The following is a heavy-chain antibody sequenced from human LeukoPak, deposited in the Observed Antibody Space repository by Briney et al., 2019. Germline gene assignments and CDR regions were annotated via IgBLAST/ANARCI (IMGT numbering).Heavy chain of an antibody. CDR2: IYTSGST. V-gene: IGHV4-4*07. Sequence: KPSETLSLTCTVSGGSISSYYWSWFRQPAGKGLEWIGRIYTSGSTNYNPSLKSRVTMSVDTSKNQFSLKLSSVTAADTAVYYCEGITMVRGTLFDYWGQGTLVTVSS. J-gene: IGHJ4*02. CDR3: EGITMVRGTLFDY. CDR1: GGSISSYY. D-gene: IGHD3-10*01.